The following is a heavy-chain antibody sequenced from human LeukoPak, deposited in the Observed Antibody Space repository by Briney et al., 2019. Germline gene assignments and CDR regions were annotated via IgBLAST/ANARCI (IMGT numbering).Heavy chain of an antibody. J-gene: IGHJ4*02. Sequence: SETLSLTCTVSGGSISSSGYYWGWVRQPPGKGLEWIGYIYYSGSTNYNPSLKSRVTISVDTSKNQFSLKLSSVTAADTAVYYCARGRPSSGYSSSWYLAGYFDYWGQGTLVTVSS. CDR1: GGSISSSGYY. D-gene: IGHD6-13*01. CDR2: IYYSGST. CDR3: ARGRPSSGYSSSWYLAGYFDY. V-gene: IGHV4-61*05.